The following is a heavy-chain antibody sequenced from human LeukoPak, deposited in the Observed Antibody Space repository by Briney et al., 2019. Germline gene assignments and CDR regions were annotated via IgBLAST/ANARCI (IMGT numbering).Heavy chain of an antibody. CDR3: ARLHLAAVDY. J-gene: IGHJ4*02. CDR2: IYYSGST. Sequence: PSETLSLTCTVSGGSISSSSYYWGWIRQPPGKGLEWIGSIYYSGSTYYNPSLKSRVTISVDTSKNQFSLKLSSVTAADTAVYYCARLHLAAVDYWGRGTLVTVSS. V-gene: IGHV4-39*01. D-gene: IGHD6-13*01. CDR1: GGSISSSSYY.